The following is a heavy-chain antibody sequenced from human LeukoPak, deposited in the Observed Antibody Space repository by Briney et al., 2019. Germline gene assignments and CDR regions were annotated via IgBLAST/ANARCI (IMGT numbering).Heavy chain of an antibody. J-gene: IGHJ3*02. CDR1: GYSFTSYW. V-gene: IGHV5-51*01. CDR2: IYPGDSDT. Sequence: GESLKISCKGSGYSFTSYWIGWVRQMPGKGLEWMGIIYPGDSDTRYSPSFQGQVTISADKSISTAYLQWSSLKASDTAMYYCARHRGPYDSSGYYSRDAFDIWGQGTMVTVSS. CDR3: ARHRGPYDSSGYYSRDAFDI. D-gene: IGHD3-22*01.